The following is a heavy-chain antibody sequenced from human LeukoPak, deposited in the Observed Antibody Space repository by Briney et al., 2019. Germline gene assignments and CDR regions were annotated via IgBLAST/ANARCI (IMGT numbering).Heavy chain of an antibody. CDR1: GGSISSGGYY. CDR2: INHSGST. D-gene: IGHD3-22*01. V-gene: IGHV4-39*07. CDR3: ARILAYDSSGYYPAFDI. Sequence: SETLSLTCTVSGGSISSGGYYWSWIRQPPGKGLEWIGEINHSGSTNYNPSLKSRVTISVDTSKNQFSLKLSSVTAADTAVYYCARILAYDSSGYYPAFDIWGQGTMVTVSS. J-gene: IGHJ3*02.